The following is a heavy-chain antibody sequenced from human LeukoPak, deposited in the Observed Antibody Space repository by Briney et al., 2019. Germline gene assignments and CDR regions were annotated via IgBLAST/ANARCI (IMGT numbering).Heavy chain of an antibody. CDR3: ARQAAAGPFDY. V-gene: IGHV3-30-3*01. CDR1: GFTFSSYA. CDR2: ISYDGSNK. J-gene: IGHJ4*02. D-gene: IGHD6-13*01. Sequence: GGSLRLSCVASGFTFSSYAMHWVRQAPGKGLEWVAVISYDGSNKYYADSVKGRFTISRDNSKNTLCLQMNSLRAEDTAVYYCARQAAAGPFDYWGQGTLVTVSS.